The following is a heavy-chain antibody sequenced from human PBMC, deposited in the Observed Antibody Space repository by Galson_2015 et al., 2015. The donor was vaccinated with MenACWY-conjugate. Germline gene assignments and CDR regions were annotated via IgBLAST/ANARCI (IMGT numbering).Heavy chain of an antibody. CDR3: AKDRYYGSGSYPLGGMDV. Sequence: SLRLSCADSGLTFSRYAMSWVRQAPGKGLEWVSGISGNGGSTYYADSVKGRFTISRDNSKNTLFLQMNSLRAEDTAVYYCAKDRYYGSGSYPLGGMDVWGQGTTVTVSS. V-gene: IGHV3-23*01. CDR1: GLTFSRYA. CDR2: ISGNGGST. D-gene: IGHD3-10*01. J-gene: IGHJ6*02.